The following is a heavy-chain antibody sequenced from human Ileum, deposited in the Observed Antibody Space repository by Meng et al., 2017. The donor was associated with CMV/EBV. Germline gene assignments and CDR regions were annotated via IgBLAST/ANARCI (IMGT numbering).Heavy chain of an antibody. D-gene: IGHD2-2*01. CDR2: IKDDGRDK. J-gene: IGHJ4*02. CDR3: AYYSSSGYYFDY. V-gene: IGHV3-30*02. CDR1: GFAFSGCG. Sequence: CVAVGFAFSGCGRQWVRQGPGKGLEWVAFIKDDGRDKFYADSVKGRFTISRDNSRNTLYLYMNTVRLEDTALYYCAYYSSSGYYFDYWGQGTLVTVSS.